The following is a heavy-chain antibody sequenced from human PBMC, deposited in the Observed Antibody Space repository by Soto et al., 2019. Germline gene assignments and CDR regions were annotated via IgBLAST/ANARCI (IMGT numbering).Heavy chain of an antibody. CDR2: VSGSGGTT. CDR1: GFTFSSSA. D-gene: IGHD6-19*01. CDR3: ARCTVDTIVTSGWCHYLDP. V-gene: IGHV3-23*01. Sequence: EVQLLDSGGGLVQPGGSLRLSCAASGFTFSSSAMSWVRQAPGKGLEWVSAVSGSGGTTYYAYSVRGRFSISRDNSKNTLYLQMNSLRAEDTAIYFYARCTVDTIVTSGWCHYLDPWGQGTLVTVSS. J-gene: IGHJ5*02.